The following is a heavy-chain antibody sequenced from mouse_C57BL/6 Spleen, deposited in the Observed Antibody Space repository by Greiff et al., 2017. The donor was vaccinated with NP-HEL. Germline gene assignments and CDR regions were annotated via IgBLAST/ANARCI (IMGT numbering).Heavy chain of an antibody. V-gene: IGHV2-3*01. CDR1: GFSLTSYG. CDR3: AKRSRYDYDSYWYFDV. J-gene: IGHJ1*03. D-gene: IGHD2-4*01. CDR2: IWGDGST. Sequence: VNVVESGPGLVAPSQSLSITCTVSGFSLTSYGVSWVRQPPGKGLEWLGVIWGDGSTNYHSALISRLSISKDNSKSQVFLKLNSLQTDDTATYYCAKRSRYDYDSYWYFDVWGTGTTVTVSS.